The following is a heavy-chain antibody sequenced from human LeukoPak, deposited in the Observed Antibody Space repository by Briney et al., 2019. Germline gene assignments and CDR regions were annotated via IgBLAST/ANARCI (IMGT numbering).Heavy chain of an antibody. CDR1: GASISHYY. CDR2: IYYTGT. Sequence: SETLSLTCTVSGASISHYYWSWIRQPPGKGLEWIGYIYYTGTSYNPSLKSRVTISADTSKNQFSLNLSSVTAADTAVYYCASRKLGNDYWGQGTLVTVSS. CDR3: ASRKLGNDY. J-gene: IGHJ4*02. V-gene: IGHV4-59*01. D-gene: IGHD7-27*01.